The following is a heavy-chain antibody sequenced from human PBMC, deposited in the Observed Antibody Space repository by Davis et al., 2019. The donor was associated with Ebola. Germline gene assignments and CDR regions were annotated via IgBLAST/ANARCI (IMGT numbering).Heavy chain of an antibody. CDR1: GYTFTSYA. J-gene: IGHJ5*02. CDR3: ARGRGVVAANSQRSWFDP. D-gene: IGHD2-15*01. V-gene: IGHV1-3*01. Sequence: ASVKVSCKASGYTFTSYAMHWVRQAPGQRLEWMGWINAGNGNTKYSQKFQGRVTITRDTSASTAYMELSSLRSEDTAVYYCARGRGVVAANSQRSWFDPWGQGTLVTVSS. CDR2: INAGNGNT.